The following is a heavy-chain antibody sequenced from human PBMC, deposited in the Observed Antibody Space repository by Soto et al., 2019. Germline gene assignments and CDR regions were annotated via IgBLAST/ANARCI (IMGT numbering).Heavy chain of an antibody. D-gene: IGHD5-12*01. V-gene: IGHV1-18*01. CDR3: ARGRIVASIHDAFEI. J-gene: IGHJ3*02. Sequence: QGHLLQSGDEVKTPGASVRVSCRASGYPFTSYGISWVRQAPGQGLEWVAWISAYNGNRDTAQKCQGRVTMTLDTSTDTAHMELGDLTSADTGVYYCARGRIVASIHDAFEIWGQGTKVTVSS. CDR1: GYPFTSYG. CDR2: ISAYNGNR.